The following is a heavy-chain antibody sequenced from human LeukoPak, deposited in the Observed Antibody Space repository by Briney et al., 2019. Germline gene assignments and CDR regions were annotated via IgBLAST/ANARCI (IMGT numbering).Heavy chain of an antibody. CDR3: ARITGYGGGSLRY. Sequence: PSETLSLTCSVDGGSFTGYYWTWIRQPPGKGLEGIGEINHTGNTNYNPSLKSRVTLSIDMSKKQFSLHLTSLTAADTAVYYCARITGYGGGSLRYWGQGTLVAISS. CDR1: GGSFTGYY. V-gene: IGHV4-34*01. CDR2: INHTGNT. D-gene: IGHD4-23*01. J-gene: IGHJ4*02.